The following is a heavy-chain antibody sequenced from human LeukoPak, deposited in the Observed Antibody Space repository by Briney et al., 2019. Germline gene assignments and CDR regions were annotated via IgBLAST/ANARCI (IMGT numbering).Heavy chain of an antibody. CDR3: ARGKDGVWAFDI. CDR2: INSDGSGT. Sequence: PGGSLRPSCGASGFTFSRYWMHWVRQAPGMGLVWVSRINSDGSGTTYADSVKGRVTISRDNAKNTLYLQMNSLRAEDAAVYYCARGKDGVWAFDIWGQGTMVTVSS. CDR1: GFTFSRYW. J-gene: IGHJ3*02. D-gene: IGHD3-16*01. V-gene: IGHV3-74*01.